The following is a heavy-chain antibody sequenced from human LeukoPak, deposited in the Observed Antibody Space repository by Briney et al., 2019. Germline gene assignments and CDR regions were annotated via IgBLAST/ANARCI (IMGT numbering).Heavy chain of an antibody. CDR3: AKRNPYYSYYIDV. CDR1: GRSISSGTYY. J-gene: IGHJ6*03. V-gene: IGHV4-39*01. Sequence: SETLSLTCTVSGRSISSGTYYWGWIRQPPGKGLEWIGSIYYSGITYYTPSLKSRVTISVHTSRNEFSLKVRSVTAADTAMYYCAKRNPYYSYYIDVWGKGTTVTVSS. CDR2: IYYSGIT.